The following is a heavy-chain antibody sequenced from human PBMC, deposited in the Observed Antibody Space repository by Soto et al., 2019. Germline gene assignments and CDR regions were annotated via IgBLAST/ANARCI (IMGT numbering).Heavy chain of an antibody. J-gene: IGHJ4*02. CDR2: IYYSGST. D-gene: IGHD3-3*01. CDR1: GGSISSGGYY. Sequence: SETLSLTCTVSGGSISSGGYYWSWIRQHPGKGLEWIGYIYYSGSTYYNPSLKSRVTISVDTSKNQFSLKLSSVTAADTAVYYCATYREYYEFWSGYHYFDYWGQGTLVTVSS. CDR3: ATYREYYEFWSGYHYFDY. V-gene: IGHV4-31*03.